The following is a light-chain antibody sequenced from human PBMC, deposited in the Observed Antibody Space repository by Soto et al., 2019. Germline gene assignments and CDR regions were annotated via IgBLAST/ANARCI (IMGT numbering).Light chain of an antibody. V-gene: IGLV1-44*01. CDR2: SNT. CDR1: TSNIGSNA. J-gene: IGLJ2*01. Sequence: QSVLTQPPSASAPPGQRVTISCSGSTSNIGSNAVNWYQQLPGTAPKLLIYSNTQRPSGVPDRITGSKSGTSASLAISGLQSEDESTYYCATWDDSLNVWIFGGGTKLNVL. CDR3: ATWDDSLNVWI.